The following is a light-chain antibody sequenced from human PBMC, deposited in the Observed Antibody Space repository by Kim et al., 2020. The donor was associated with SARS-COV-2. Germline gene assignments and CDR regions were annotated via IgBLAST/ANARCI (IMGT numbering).Light chain of an antibody. CDR2: GAS. CDR1: QSVSSNY. Sequence: EIVLTQSPGTLSLSPGERATLSCWASQSVSSNYLAWYQQKPGQAPRLLIYGASSRATGIPDRFSGSGSGTDFNITISRLEPEDFAVYYCQQYGSSPTFGQGTKVDIK. CDR3: QQYGSSPT. V-gene: IGKV3-20*01. J-gene: IGKJ1*01.